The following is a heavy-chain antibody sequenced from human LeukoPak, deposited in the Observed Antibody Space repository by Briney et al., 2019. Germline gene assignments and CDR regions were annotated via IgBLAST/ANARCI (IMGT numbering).Heavy chain of an antibody. CDR3: ARDLKYSSTVDY. CDR1: GGSISSGGYY. D-gene: IGHD6-13*01. Sequence: TSETLSLTCTVSGGSISSGGYYWSWIRQPPGKGLEWIGYIYHSGSTYYNPSLKSRVTISVDRSKNQFSLKLSSVTAADTAVYYCARDLKYSSTVDYWGQGTLVTVSS. CDR2: IYHSGST. V-gene: IGHV4-30-2*01. J-gene: IGHJ4*02.